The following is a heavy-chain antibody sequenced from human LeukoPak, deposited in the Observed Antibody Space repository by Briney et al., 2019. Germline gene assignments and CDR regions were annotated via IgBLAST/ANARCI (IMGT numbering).Heavy chain of an antibody. CDR3: AREASGNYYVFDS. CDR1: GFSFSNYY. CDR2: ITNSGSST. V-gene: IGHV3-11*04. J-gene: IGHJ4*02. D-gene: IGHD1-26*01. Sequence: PGGSLRLSCAAAGFSFSNYYMSWIRQAPGKGLEWVSYITNSGSSTHYADAVKGRFTISRDNVKKSVHLHMTSLRAEDTGVYYCAREASGNYYVFDSWGQGTLVTVSS.